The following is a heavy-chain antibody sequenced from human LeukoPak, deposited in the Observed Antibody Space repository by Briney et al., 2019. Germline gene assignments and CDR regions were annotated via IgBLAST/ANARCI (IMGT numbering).Heavy chain of an antibody. Sequence: ASVKVSCKASGYTFTSYGISWVRQAPGQGLEWMGGINPNSGGTNYAQKFQGRVTMTRDTSISTAYMELSRLRSDDPAVYYCARGSLGLYYFDYWGQGTLVTVSS. CDR3: ARGSLGLYYFDY. J-gene: IGHJ4*02. CDR2: INPNSGGT. CDR1: GYTFTSYG. D-gene: IGHD7-27*01. V-gene: IGHV1-2*02.